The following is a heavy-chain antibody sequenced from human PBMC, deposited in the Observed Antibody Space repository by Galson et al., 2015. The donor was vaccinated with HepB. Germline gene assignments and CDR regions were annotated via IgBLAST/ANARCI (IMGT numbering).Heavy chain of an antibody. D-gene: IGHD2-15*01. CDR2: LYWDDDT. V-gene: IGHV2-5*02. J-gene: IGHJ4*02. CDR1: GFSLRTPGEG. CDR3: AHWRTRDNYDH. Sequence: PALVKPTQTLTLTCNFSGFSLRTPGEGVGWIRQPPGKALEWLALLYWDDDTLYRPSLSSRVATTRDTSKNQVVLTMTNMDHVDTATYFCAHWRTRDNYDHWGQGTLVTVSS.